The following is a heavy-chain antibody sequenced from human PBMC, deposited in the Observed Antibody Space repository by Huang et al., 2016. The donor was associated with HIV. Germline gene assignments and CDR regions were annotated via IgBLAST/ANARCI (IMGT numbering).Heavy chain of an antibody. CDR1: GYSFNNYW. CDR2: IYPGDSDS. J-gene: IGHJ3*02. D-gene: IGHD4-17*01. Sequence: ELQLVQSGAEVKKPGESLTIACKGSGYSFNNYWVAWVRQMPDKGLECMSMIYPGDSDSRYSPSFQGQVSISADKSINTVYLHWGSLKASDTATYYCARPRRTEYGDPWDAFDIWGQGTMVTVSS. CDR3: ARPRRTEYGDPWDAFDI. V-gene: IGHV5-51*01.